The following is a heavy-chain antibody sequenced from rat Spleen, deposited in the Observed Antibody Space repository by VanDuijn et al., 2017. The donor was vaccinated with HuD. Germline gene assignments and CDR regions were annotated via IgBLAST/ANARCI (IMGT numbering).Heavy chain of an antibody. CDR1: GFTFSDYA. V-gene: IGHV5-17*01. J-gene: IGHJ1*01. Sequence: EVQLVESGGGLVQPGRSLKLSCAASGFTFSDYAMAWVRQAPKKGLEWVATIIYDGSSTYYRDSVKGRFTISRENARGILYLHMSSLGSEDTATYYCARLPSGYWYFDFWGPGTMVTVSS. CDR2: IIYDGSST. CDR3: ARLPSGYWYFDF. D-gene: IGHD4-3*01.